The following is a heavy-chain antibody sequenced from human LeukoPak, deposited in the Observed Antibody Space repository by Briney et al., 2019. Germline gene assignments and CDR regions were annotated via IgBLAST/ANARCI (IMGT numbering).Heavy chain of an antibody. CDR1: GYTFTGYY. Sequence: GASVKVSCKASGYTFTGYYMHWVRQAPGQGLEWMGWINPNSGGTNYAQKFQGRVTMTRDTSTSTVYMELSSLRSEDTAVYYCARNYYYDSSGYYDEFDYWGQGTLVTVSS. D-gene: IGHD3-22*01. CDR3: ARNYYYDSSGYYDEFDY. V-gene: IGHV1-2*02. J-gene: IGHJ4*02. CDR2: INPNSGGT.